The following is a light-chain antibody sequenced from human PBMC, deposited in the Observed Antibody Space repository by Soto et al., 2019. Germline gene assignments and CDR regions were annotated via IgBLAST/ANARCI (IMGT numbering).Light chain of an antibody. J-gene: IGKJ2*01. CDR3: QQSYSTPYT. V-gene: IGKV1-39*01. CDR2: AAS. CDR1: QTIIRY. Sequence: DIQMTQSPSSLSASVGDRVTITCRASQTIIRYLNWYQQKPGRAPNLLIYAASSLQSGVPSRFSGSGSGTEFTLTISSLQPEDFATYYCQQSYSTPYTFGQGSKLEIK.